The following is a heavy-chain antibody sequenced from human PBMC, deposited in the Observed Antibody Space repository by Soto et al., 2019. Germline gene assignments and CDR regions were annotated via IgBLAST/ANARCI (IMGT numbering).Heavy chain of an antibody. CDR1: GGSISSYY. V-gene: IGHV4-59*12. Sequence: PSETLSLTCTVSGGSISSYYWSWIRQPPGKGLEWIGYIYYSGSTNYNPSLKSRVTISVDTSKNQFSLKLSSVTAADTAVYYCARDPWGSVDYWGQGTLVTVSS. CDR2: IYYSGST. D-gene: IGHD3-16*01. CDR3: ARDPWGSVDY. J-gene: IGHJ4*02.